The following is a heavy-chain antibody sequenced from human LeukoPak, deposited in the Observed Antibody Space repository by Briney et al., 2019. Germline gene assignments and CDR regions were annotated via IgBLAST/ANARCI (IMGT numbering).Heavy chain of an antibody. D-gene: IGHD6-13*01. CDR3: AKDAAGTRVRWFDP. Sequence: GGSLRLSCAASGFTFSSYAMSWVRQAPGKGLEWVSAISGSGGSTYYADSVKGRFTISRDNSKNMLYLQMNSLKAEDTAVYYRAKDAAGTRVRWFDPWGQGTLVTVSS. V-gene: IGHV3-23*01. CDR2: ISGSGGST. CDR1: GFTFSSYA. J-gene: IGHJ5*02.